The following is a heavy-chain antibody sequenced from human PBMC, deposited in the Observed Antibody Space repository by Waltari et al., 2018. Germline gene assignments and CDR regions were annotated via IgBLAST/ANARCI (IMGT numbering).Heavy chain of an antibody. CDR2: IKQDGSEK. Sequence: EVQLVESGGGLVQPGGSLSLSCAPSGFTFIRSCMSWVRQAPGKGLEWVANIKQDGSEKYYVDSVKGRFTISRDNAKNSLYLQMNSLRSDDTAVYYCGRDRGVDTVWFWGQGTLVTVSS. J-gene: IGHJ4*02. D-gene: IGHD5-18*01. CDR1: GFTFIRSC. V-gene: IGHV3-7*03. CDR3: GRDRGVDTVWF.